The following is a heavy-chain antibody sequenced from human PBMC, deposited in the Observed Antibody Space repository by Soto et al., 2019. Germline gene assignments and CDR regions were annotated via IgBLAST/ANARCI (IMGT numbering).Heavy chain of an antibody. D-gene: IGHD3-22*01. CDR3: ARDAVTDYYDSSGYPGYWFDP. Sequence: ASVKVSCKXSGYTFTGYYMHWVRQAPGQGLEWMGWINPNSGGTNYAQKFQGWVTMTRDTSISTAYMELSRLRSDDTAVYYCARDAVTDYYDSSGYPGYWFDPWGQGTLVTVSS. CDR1: GYTFTGYY. J-gene: IGHJ5*02. CDR2: INPNSGGT. V-gene: IGHV1-2*04.